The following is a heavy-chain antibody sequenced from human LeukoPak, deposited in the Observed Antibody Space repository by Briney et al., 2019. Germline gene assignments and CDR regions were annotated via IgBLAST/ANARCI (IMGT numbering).Heavy chain of an antibody. Sequence: ASAKVSCKASGGTFSSYAISWVRQAPGQGLEWMGGIIPIFGTANYAQKFQGRVTITADESTSTAYMELSSLRSEDTAVYYCASMGTYCSSTSCSNSPWGQGTLVTVSS. J-gene: IGHJ5*02. CDR3: ASMGTYCSSTSCSNSP. D-gene: IGHD2-2*01. CDR2: IIPIFGTA. CDR1: GGTFSSYA. V-gene: IGHV1-69*13.